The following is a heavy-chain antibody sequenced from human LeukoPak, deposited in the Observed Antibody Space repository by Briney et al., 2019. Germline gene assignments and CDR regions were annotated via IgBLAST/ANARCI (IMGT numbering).Heavy chain of an antibody. V-gene: IGHV4-30-4*01. J-gene: IGHJ4*02. CDR1: GGSLSSSDHY. CDR2: IYYSGTA. CDR3: ARRYSSGWYVDY. Sequence: PSETLSLTCTVSGGSLSSSDHYWSWIRQPPGKGLEWIAYIYYSGTAYYNPSLKSRVSISVDTSKNQFSLKLSSVTAADTAVYYCARRYSSGWYVDYWGQGTLVTVSS. D-gene: IGHD6-19*01.